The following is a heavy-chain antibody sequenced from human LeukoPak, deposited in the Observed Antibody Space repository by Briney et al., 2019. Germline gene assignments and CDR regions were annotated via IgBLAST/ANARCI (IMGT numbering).Heavy chain of an antibody. CDR3: ARLKEGIDY. J-gene: IGHJ4*02. CDR2: IYYSGNT. V-gene: IGHV4-39*01. CDR1: GGSISGSSYF. D-gene: IGHD3-10*01. Sequence: SETLCLTCAVSGGSISGSSYFWGWIRQPPGKGLEWIGSIYYSGNTYYNPSLKRRVTISVDTSKNQFSLKLSSVAAAETAVYYCARLKEGIDYWGQGTLVTVSS.